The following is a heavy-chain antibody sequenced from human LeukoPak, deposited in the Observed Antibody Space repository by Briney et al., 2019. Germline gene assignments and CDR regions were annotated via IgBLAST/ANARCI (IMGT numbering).Heavy chain of an antibody. J-gene: IGHJ4*02. Sequence: SETLSLTCTVSGGSISSYYWSWIRQPPGKGLEWIGYIYYSGSTNYNPSLKSRVTISVDTSKNQFSLKLSSVTAADTAVYYCARGMRGYSGYEPQSELDYWGQGTLVTVSS. D-gene: IGHD5-12*01. V-gene: IGHV4-59*01. CDR1: GGSISSYY. CDR3: ARGMRGYSGYEPQSELDY. CDR2: IYYSGST.